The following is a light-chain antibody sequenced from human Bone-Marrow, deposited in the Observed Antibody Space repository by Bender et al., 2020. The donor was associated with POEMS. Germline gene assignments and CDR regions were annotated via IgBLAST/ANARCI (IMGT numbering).Light chain of an antibody. CDR1: LSDVGGYNF. V-gene: IGLV2-11*01. J-gene: IGLJ3*02. CDR2: DVS. Sequence: QSVLTQPRSLSGSPGQSVTISCTGTLSDVGGYNFVSWYQQHPGKVPKLIMSDVSKRPSGVPDRFSGSKSGNTASLTITGLQAEDEGDYYCQSYDNSLGGWVFGGGTKLTVL. CDR3: QSYDNSLGGWV.